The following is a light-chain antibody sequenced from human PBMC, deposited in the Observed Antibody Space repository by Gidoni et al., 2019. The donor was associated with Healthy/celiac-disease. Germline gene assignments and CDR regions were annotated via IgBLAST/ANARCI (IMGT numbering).Light chain of an antibody. CDR2: AAS. V-gene: IGKV1-9*01. CDR3: QQLNSYPRT. Sequence: DIQLTQSPSFLSASVGDRVTITCRASQGISSYLAWYQQKPGKAPKLLIYAASTLQSGVPSRSSGSGSGTEFTLTISSLQPEDFATYYCQQLNSYPRTFXQXTKVEIK. CDR1: QGISSY. J-gene: IGKJ1*01.